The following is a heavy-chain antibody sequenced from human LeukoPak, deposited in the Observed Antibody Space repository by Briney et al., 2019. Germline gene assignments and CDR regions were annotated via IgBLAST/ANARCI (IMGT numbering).Heavy chain of an antibody. Sequence: GGSLRLSCAATEFTFSRYAMSWVRQAPGKGLERVSTISSSGDNTYYADSVKGRFAISRDNSKNTLYLQMNSLRAEDTAVYYCAKGGATDIFDYWGQGTLVTVSS. CDR2: ISSSGDNT. CDR3: AKGGATDIFDY. J-gene: IGHJ4*02. V-gene: IGHV3-23*01. D-gene: IGHD4/OR15-4a*01. CDR1: EFTFSRYA.